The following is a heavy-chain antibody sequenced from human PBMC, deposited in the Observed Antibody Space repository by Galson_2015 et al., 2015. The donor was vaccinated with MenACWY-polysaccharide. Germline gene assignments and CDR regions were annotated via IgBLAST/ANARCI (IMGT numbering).Heavy chain of an antibody. Sequence: SVKVSCKASGYTFTSYGISWVRQAPGQGLEWMGWISAYDGNTNYAQKLQGRVTMTTGTSASTAYMELRSLRSDDTAVYYCARVSHDYGDFLLDYWGQGTLVTVSS. J-gene: IGHJ4*02. CDR2: ISAYDGNT. V-gene: IGHV1-18*01. D-gene: IGHD4-17*01. CDR3: ARVSHDYGDFLLDY. CDR1: GYTFTSYG.